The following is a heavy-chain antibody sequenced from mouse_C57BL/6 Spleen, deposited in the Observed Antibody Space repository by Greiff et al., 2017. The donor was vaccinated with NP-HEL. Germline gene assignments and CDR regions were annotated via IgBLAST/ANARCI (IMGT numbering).Heavy chain of an antibody. CDR2: IYPRDGST. CDR1: GYTFTDHT. CDR3: AGNYYGSISWFAY. V-gene: IGHV1-78*01. J-gene: IGHJ3*01. D-gene: IGHD1-1*01. Sequence: QVQLQQSDAELVKPGASVKISCKVSGYTFTDHTIHWMKQRPEQGLEWIGYIYPRDGSTKYNEKFKGKATLTADKSSSTAYMQLNSLTSEDSAGYFCAGNYYGSISWFAYWGQGTLVTVSA.